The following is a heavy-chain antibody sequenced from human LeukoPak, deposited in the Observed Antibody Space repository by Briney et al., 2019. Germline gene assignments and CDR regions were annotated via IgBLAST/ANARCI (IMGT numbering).Heavy chain of an antibody. CDR1: GGTFSSYA. D-gene: IGHD1-1*01. CDR2: IIPIFGTA. Sequence: SVKVSCKASGGTFSSYAISWVRQAPGQGLEWMGRIIPIFGTANYAQKFQGRVTITTDESTSTAYMELSSLRSEDTAVYYCARARGRVGELEPFDYWGQGTLVTVSS. CDR3: ARARGRVGELEPFDY. J-gene: IGHJ4*02. V-gene: IGHV1-69*05.